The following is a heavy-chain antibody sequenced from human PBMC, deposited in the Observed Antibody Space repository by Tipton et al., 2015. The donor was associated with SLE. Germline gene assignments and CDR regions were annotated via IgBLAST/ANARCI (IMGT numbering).Heavy chain of an antibody. D-gene: IGHD3-22*01. CDR1: GYTFTSYG. CDR2: ISSYNGYT. J-gene: IGHJ4*02. CDR3: ARDLGYYDSSGLNYFDY. V-gene: IGHV1-18*04. Sequence: QLVQSGAEVKKPGASVKVSCRASGYTFTSYGISWVRQAPGQGLEWMGWISSYNGYTNYAQNLQGRVTMTTDTSTSTAYKELRSLRSDDTAVYYCARDLGYYDSSGLNYFDYWGQGTLVTVSS.